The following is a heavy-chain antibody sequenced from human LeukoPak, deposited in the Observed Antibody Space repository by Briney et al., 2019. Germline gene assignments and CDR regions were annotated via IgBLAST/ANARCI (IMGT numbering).Heavy chain of an antibody. J-gene: IGHJ4*02. CDR3: ARDYDFWSGYAGRGTFDY. V-gene: IGHV3-7*01. CDR2: IKQDGSEK. Sequence: GGSLRPSCAASGFTFRSYWMSWVRQAPGKGLEWVANIKQDGSEKYYVDSVKGRFTISRDNAKNSLYLQMNSLRAEDTAVYHCARDYDFWSGYAGRGTFDYWGQGTLVTVSS. CDR1: GFTFRSYW. D-gene: IGHD3-3*01.